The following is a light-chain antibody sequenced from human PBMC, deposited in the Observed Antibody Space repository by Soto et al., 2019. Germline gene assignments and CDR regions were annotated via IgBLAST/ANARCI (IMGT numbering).Light chain of an antibody. Sequence: IVLTQSPGTLSLSPGEGLTLSFRASQSVTSSYLAWYQHKPGQAPRLLIYGGSTKATGTPDRFSGSGSETDCTLTISRLEHEDFAVYYCQQYGSYPFTFGPGTKVDI. J-gene: IGKJ3*01. CDR2: GGS. CDR1: QSVTSSY. V-gene: IGKV3-20*01. CDR3: QQYGSYPFT.